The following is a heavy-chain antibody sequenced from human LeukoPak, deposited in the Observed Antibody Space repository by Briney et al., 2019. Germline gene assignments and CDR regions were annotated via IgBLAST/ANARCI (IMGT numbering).Heavy chain of an antibody. CDR2: ISGSGGST. Sequence: GGSLRLSCAASGFTFSSYAMSWVRQAPGKGLEWVSAISGSGGSTYYADSVKGRFTISRDNSKNTLYLQMNSLRAEDTAVYYCAAITMVRGVENWFDPWGQGTLVTVSS. D-gene: IGHD3-10*01. CDR3: AAITMVRGVENWFDP. CDR1: GFTFSSYA. J-gene: IGHJ5*02. V-gene: IGHV3-23*01.